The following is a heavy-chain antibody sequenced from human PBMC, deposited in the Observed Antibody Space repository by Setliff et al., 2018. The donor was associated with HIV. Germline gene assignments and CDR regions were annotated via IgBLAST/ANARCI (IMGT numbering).Heavy chain of an antibody. V-gene: IGHV1-2*02. J-gene: IGHJ3*02. D-gene: IGHD5-12*01. CDR2: INLNTGNT. CDR1: GYTFTGYY. CDR3: ARDTWLRLIWYGFDI. Sequence: ASVKVSCKASGYTFTGYYMHWVRQAPGQGLEWMGCINLNTGNTNYAQKFQGRVIVTRDTSINTAYVELRSLRPDDTAVYYCARDTWLRLIWYGFDIWGQGTLVTVSS.